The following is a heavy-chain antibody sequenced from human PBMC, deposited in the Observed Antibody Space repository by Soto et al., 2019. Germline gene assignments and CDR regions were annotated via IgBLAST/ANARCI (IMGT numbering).Heavy chain of an antibody. Sequence: SETLSLTCTVSGGSVNSVDYYWSWIRQPPAEGLEWIGYIFFSGRTDYNPSLKSRVSISVDTSKNQFSLELTSVTAADTAVYYCARHYAVVLYHLDYWGVGTLVTVSS. D-gene: IGHD2-15*01. CDR3: ARHYAVVLYHLDY. J-gene: IGHJ4*02. CDR2: IFFSGRT. V-gene: IGHV4-30-4*01. CDR1: GGSVNSVDYY.